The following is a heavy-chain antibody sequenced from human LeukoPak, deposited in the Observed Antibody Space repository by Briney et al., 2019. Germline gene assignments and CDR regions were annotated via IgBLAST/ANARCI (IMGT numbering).Heavy chain of an antibody. Sequence: GGSLRLSCAASGFTFSSNTMNWVRQAQGKGLEWVSSISSSSSYMKYADSVRGRFTISRDNAKNSLYLQMNSLRAEDTAVYYCASEDYYDSSAYYYRNFQHWGQGTLVTVSS. J-gene: IGHJ1*01. CDR3: ASEDYYDSSAYYYRNFQH. V-gene: IGHV3-21*01. CDR2: ISSSSSYM. D-gene: IGHD3-22*01. CDR1: GFTFSSNT.